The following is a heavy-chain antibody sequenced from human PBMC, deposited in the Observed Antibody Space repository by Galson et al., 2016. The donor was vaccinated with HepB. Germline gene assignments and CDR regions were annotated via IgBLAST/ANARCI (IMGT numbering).Heavy chain of an antibody. D-gene: IGHD5-12*01. CDR2: IYYNETT. J-gene: IGHJ4*02. Sequence: SETLSLTCTVSGGSINRSRYFWGWIRQPPGRGLEWIGNIYYNETTYYNPSLRSRVSISVDTSKSQLSLKLNSVTAADTAVYYCARLGYSAYVLDSWGQGTRVSVSS. CDR1: GGSINRSRYF. CDR3: ARLGYSAYVLDS. V-gene: IGHV4-39*01.